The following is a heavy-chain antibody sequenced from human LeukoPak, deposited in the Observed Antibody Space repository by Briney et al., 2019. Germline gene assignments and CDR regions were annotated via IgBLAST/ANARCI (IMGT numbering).Heavy chain of an antibody. V-gene: IGHV3-48*04. Sequence: GGSLTLSCAASGFTFSTYSMNWIRQAPGKGLEWVSYISSSGSTIYYADSVKGRFTISRDNAKNSLYLQMNSLRAEDTAVYYCASLWFGGFFKFDPWGQGTLVTVSS. CDR1: GFTFSTYS. CDR3: ASLWFGGFFKFDP. J-gene: IGHJ5*02. CDR2: ISSSGSTI. D-gene: IGHD3-10*01.